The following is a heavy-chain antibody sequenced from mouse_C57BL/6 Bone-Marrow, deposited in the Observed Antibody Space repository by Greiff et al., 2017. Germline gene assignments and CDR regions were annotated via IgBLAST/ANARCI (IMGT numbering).Heavy chain of an antibody. J-gene: IGHJ2*01. Sequence: EVKLMESGAELVKPGASVKLSCTASGFNIKDYYMHWVKQRTEQGLEWIGRIDPEDGETKYAPKFQGKATITADTSSNTAYLQLSSLTSEDTAVYYCARWVVATLYYFDYWGQGTTLTVSS. CDR1: GFNIKDYY. D-gene: IGHD1-1*01. CDR3: ARWVVATLYYFDY. V-gene: IGHV14-2*01. CDR2: IDPEDGET.